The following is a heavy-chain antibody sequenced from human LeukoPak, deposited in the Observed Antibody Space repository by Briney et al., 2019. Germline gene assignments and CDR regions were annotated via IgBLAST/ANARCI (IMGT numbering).Heavy chain of an antibody. D-gene: IGHD2-2*01. V-gene: IGHV1-69*05. J-gene: IGHJ5*02. CDR3: ARVGYQLLDLAWFDP. CDR2: IIPIFGTA. CDR1: GGTFSSYA. Sequence: ASVKVSCKASGGTFSSYAISWVRQAPGQGLEWMGGIIPIFGTANYAQKFQGRVTITTDESTSTAYMELSSLRSEDTAVYYCARVGYQLLDLAWFDPWAREPWSPSPQ.